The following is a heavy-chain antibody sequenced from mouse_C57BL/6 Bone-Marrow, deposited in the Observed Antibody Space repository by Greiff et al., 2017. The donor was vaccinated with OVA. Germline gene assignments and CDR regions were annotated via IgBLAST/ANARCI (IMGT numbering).Heavy chain of an antibody. D-gene: IGHD2-1*01. CDR1: GYTFTDYY. CDR2: INPYNGGT. V-gene: IGHV1-19*01. Sequence: EVQLVESGPVLVKPGASVKMSCKASGYTFTDYYMNWVKQSHGKSLEWIGVINPYNGGTSYNQKFKGKATLTADKSSSTAYMELNSLTSEDSAVYYCASDYGNGYFDVWGRGTTVTVSS. J-gene: IGHJ1*03. CDR3: ASDYGNGYFDV.